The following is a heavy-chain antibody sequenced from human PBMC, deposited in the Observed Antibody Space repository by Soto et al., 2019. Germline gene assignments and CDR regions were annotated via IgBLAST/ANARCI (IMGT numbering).Heavy chain of an antibody. CDR2: IVPSESDT. V-gene: IGHV5-51*01. D-gene: IGHD5-12*01. J-gene: IGHJ5*02. CDR3: ARKDKSGYFNWFDP. CDR1: GYKFTSSC. Sequence: GESLKIPFRTSGYKFTSSCIAWVRQMPGKGLEWMGIIVPSESDTRYCPSIHGQVANAADRSACVVFLQWAILKASNTAVYFCARKDKSGYFNWFDPWGQGNRVTVPS.